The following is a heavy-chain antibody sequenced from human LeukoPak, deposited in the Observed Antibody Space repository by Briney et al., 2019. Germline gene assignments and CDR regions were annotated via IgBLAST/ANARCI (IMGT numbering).Heavy chain of an antibody. D-gene: IGHD3-3*01. V-gene: IGHV3-48*01. CDR2: ISSSSSTI. J-gene: IGHJ4*02. CDR3: ARERGVMVGDY. CDR1: GFTFSSYS. Sequence: GGSLRLSCAASGFTFSSYSMNWVRQAPGKGLEWVSYISSSSSTIYYADSVKGRFTISRDNAKNSLYLQMNSLRAEDTAVYYCARERGVMVGDYWGQGTLVTVSS.